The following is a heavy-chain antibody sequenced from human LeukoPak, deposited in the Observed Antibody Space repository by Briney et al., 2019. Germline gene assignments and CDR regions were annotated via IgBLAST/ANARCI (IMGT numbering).Heavy chain of an antibody. V-gene: IGHV4-39*01. CDR2: IYYSGST. CDR3: ARHETSDYQGTYYFDY. Sequence: PSETLSLTCTVSGGSISSSSYYWGWIRQPPGRGLEWIGSIYYSGSTYYNPSLKSRVTISVDTSKNQFSLKLSSVTAADTAVYYCARHETSDYQGTYYFDYWGQGTLVTVSS. D-gene: IGHD4-11*01. CDR1: GGSISSSSYY. J-gene: IGHJ4*02.